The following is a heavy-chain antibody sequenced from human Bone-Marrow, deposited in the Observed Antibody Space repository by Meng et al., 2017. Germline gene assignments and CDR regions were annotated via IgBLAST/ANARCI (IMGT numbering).Heavy chain of an antibody. Sequence: LRLSCTVSGGSISSSSYYWGWIRQPPGKGLEWIGSIYYSGSTYYNPSLKSRVTISVDTSKNQFSLKLSSVTAADTAVYYCARVMWELSPDAFDIWGQGTMVTVSS. J-gene: IGHJ3*02. D-gene: IGHD3-16*02. CDR3: ARVMWELSPDAFDI. CDR1: GGSISSSSYY. V-gene: IGHV4-39*07. CDR2: IYYSGST.